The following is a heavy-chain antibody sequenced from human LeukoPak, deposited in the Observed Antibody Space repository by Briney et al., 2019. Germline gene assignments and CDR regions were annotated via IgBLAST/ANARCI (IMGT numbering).Heavy chain of an antibody. J-gene: IGHJ6*02. CDR1: GGSISSYY. Sequence: SETLSLTCTVSGGSISSYYWSWIRQPPGKGLEWIGYIYYSGSTNYNPSLKSRVTISVDTSKNQFSLKLSSVTAADTAVYYCARVSRGGYYYYGMDVLGQGTTVTVSS. V-gene: IGHV4-59*01. CDR2: IYYSGST. CDR3: ARVSRGGYYYYGMDV. D-gene: IGHD2-15*01.